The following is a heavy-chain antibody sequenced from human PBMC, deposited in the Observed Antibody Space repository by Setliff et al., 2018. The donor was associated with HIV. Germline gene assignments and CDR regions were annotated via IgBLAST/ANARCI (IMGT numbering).Heavy chain of an antibody. CDR3: ARAYFGSGIYY. D-gene: IGHD3-10*01. CDR2: INHSGNT. V-gene: IGHV4-34*01. J-gene: IGHJ4*02. CDR1: GGSFSGYY. Sequence: SETLSLTCAVYGGSFSGYYWSWIRQPPGKGLEWIGEINHSGNTQFNPSFKSRVTMSIDVSRNQFSLNLDSVTAADTAVYYCARAYFGSGIYYWGQGTLVTVSS.